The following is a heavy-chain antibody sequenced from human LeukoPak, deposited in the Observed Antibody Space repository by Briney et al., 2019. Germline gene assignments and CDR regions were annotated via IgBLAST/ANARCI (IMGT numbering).Heavy chain of an antibody. D-gene: IGHD1-1*01. J-gene: IGHJ4*02. CDR1: GFTFSSYW. CDR3: ARVAETPLQPPLDY. Sequence: GGSLRLSCAASGFTFSSYWMSWARQAPGKGLEWVANIKQDGSEKYYVDSVKGRFTISRDNAKNSLYLQMNSLRAEDTAVYYCARVAETPLQPPLDYWGQGTLVTVSS. V-gene: IGHV3-7*01. CDR2: IKQDGSEK.